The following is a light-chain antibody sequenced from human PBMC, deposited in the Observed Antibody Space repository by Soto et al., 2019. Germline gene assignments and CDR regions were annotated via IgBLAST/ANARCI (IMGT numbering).Light chain of an antibody. J-gene: IGKJ4*01. Sequence: AIQLTQSPSSLSASVGDRVTITCRASQGISSALAWYQQKPGKGPKLLIYDASSLESGVPSRFSGRGSGTDFTLTISSLQPEDFATYYCQQFNNYPLTFGGGTKVEIK. V-gene: IGKV1D-13*01. CDR2: DAS. CDR1: QGISSA. CDR3: QQFNNYPLT.